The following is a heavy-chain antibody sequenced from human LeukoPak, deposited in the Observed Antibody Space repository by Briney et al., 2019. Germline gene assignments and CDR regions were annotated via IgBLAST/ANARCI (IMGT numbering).Heavy chain of an antibody. CDR1: GDSISSGSYY. Sequence: SQTLSLTCTASGDSISSGSYYWGWIRQPPGKGLEWIASIYHSGSTYYNPSLKSRVTISVDTSKNHFSLMLNSMSAADTAVYYCARHAPHENCNKRGFESWGQGTLVTVSS. D-gene: IGHD2/OR15-2a*01. CDR2: IYHSGST. CDR3: ARHAPHENCNKRGFES. V-gene: IGHV4-39*01. J-gene: IGHJ4*02.